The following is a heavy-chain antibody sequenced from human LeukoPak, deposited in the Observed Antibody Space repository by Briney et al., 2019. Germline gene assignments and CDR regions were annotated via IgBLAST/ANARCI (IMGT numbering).Heavy chain of an antibody. CDR1: GFTFCNYA. V-gene: IGHV3-23*01. D-gene: IGHD6-13*01. CDR2: ISASGGRR. J-gene: IGHJ4*02. CDR3: AKKIESSSWYIDY. Sequence: PGKSLRLSCAASGFTFCNYAMNWVRQAPGKGREWGSAISASGGRRFYTVSVKGLFTISRDNSKNTLFLLMNSLRVEDTAVYYCAKKIESSSWYIDYWGQGTLVTVSS.